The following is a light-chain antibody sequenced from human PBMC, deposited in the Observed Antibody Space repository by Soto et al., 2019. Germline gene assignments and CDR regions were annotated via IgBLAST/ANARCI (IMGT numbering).Light chain of an antibody. CDR2: GAS. CDR3: QQFNSCPRT. J-gene: IGKJ1*01. Sequence: IVMTQSRATVSGSPGARVTLSCRASQSVSGTLAWYHQKPGQPPRLLVYGASTTATDIPARFFGSGSETDFTLTITRLQSEYFGMDYCQQFNSCPRTFGQGTKVEIK. CDR1: QSVSGT. V-gene: IGKV3-15*01.